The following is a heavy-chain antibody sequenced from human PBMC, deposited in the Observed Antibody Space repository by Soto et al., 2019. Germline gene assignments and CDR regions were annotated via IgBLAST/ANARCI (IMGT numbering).Heavy chain of an antibody. CDR2: FDPEDGET. D-gene: IGHD2-15*01. CDR3: ATHPPATPPVVVVAATVNWFDP. V-gene: IGHV1-24*01. J-gene: IGHJ5*02. CDR1: GYTLTELS. Sequence: SSVKVSCKVSGYTLTELSMHWVRQAPGKGLEWMGGFDPEDGETIYAQKFQGRVTMTEDTSTDTAYMELSSLRSEDTAVYYCATHPPATPPVVVVAATVNWFDPWGQGTLVTVSS.